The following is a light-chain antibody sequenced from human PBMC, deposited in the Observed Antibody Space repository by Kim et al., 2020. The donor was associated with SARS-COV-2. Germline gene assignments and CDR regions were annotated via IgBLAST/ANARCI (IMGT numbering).Light chain of an antibody. J-gene: IGLJ1*01. CDR1: SSDVWSYNL. CDR2: EVS. Sequence: QSIAFSCTGTSSDVWSYNLVSWYQQHPGKAPNLMIYEVSKRPSGVSNRFSGSKSGNTASLTISGLQAEDEADYYCCSYAGSSTLYVFGTGTKVTVL. V-gene: IGLV2-23*02. CDR3: CSYAGSSTLYV.